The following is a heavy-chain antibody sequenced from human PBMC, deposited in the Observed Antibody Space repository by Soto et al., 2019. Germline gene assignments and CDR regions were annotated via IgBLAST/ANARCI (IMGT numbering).Heavy chain of an antibody. CDR3: ARGEGDYPTDY. J-gene: IGHJ4*02. V-gene: IGHV1-46*03. D-gene: IGHD4-17*01. CDR2: INPSGGST. Sequence: GASVQVSCKASGYTFTSYYMHWVRQAPGQGLEWMGIINPSGGSTSYAQKFQGRVTMTRDTSTSTVYMELSILRSEDTAVYYCARGEGDYPTDYWGQGTLVTVSS. CDR1: GYTFTSYY.